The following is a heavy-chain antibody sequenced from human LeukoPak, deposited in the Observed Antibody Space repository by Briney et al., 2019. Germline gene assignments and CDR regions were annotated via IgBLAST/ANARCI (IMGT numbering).Heavy chain of an antibody. V-gene: IGHV4-59*11. CDR3: ARVNPGVVTLFYFDY. CDR1: GDSISSHY. D-gene: IGHD3-10*01. J-gene: IGHJ4*02. CDR2: IYYSGST. Sequence: SETLSLTCTVSGDSISSHYWSWIRQPPGKGLEWIGYIYYSGSTNYNPSLKSRVTFSVDTSKNQFSLELSSVTAADTAVYYCARVNPGVVTLFYFDYWGQGTLVTVSS.